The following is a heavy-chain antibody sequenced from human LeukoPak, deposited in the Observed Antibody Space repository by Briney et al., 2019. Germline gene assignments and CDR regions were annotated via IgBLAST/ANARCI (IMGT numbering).Heavy chain of an antibody. J-gene: IGHJ5*01. CDR3: AKRGYSSGWFDY. Sequence: GGSLRLSCAASGFTFSSYAMSWVRQAPGKGLEWVSAISGSGGSTYYANSVKGRFTISRDNSKNTLYLQMNSLRAEDTAVYYCAKRGYSSGWFDYWGQGTLVTVSS. CDR1: GFTFSSYA. CDR2: ISGSGGST. D-gene: IGHD6-19*01. V-gene: IGHV3-23*01.